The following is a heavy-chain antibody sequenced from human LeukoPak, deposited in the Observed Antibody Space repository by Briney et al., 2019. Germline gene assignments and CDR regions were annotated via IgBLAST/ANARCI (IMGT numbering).Heavy chain of an antibody. CDR3: ASYDSSGYSPYRDY. J-gene: IGHJ4*02. CDR1: VGTFSSYA. V-gene: IGHV1-69*04. D-gene: IGHD3-22*01. CDR2: IIPILGIA. Sequence: SVKVSCKASVGTFSSYAISWVRQGPAQGLEWMGRIIPILGIANYAQKFQGRVTITADKSTSTAYMELSSLRSEDTAVYYCASYDSSGYSPYRDYWGQGTLVTVSS.